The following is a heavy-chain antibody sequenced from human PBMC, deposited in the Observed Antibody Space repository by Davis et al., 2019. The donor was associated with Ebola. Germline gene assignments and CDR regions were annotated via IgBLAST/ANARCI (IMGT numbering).Heavy chain of an antibody. CDR2: IAYDGRHE. CDR1: GITFSRYA. J-gene: IGHJ4*02. D-gene: IGHD3-16*01. Sequence: GESLKISCAVSGITFSRYAMHWVRQAPGKGLEWVTRIAYDGRHESYAESVKGRFTISRDNSKSTLYLQMNSLRLEDTAAYYCVRDYNDGIGRFDYWGQGTLVTVSS. V-gene: IGHV3-30*04. CDR3: VRDYNDGIGRFDY.